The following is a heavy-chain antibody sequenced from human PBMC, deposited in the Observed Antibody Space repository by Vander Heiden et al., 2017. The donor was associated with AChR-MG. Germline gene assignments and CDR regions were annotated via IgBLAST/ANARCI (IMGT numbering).Heavy chain of an antibody. D-gene: IGHD3-3*01. CDR3: ARDWPRTWQSD. Sequence: GQLLDSGGGLVQPGGYLRLYCKASGFTFSTYAMTWVRQAPGKGLGWVSSIRSDGSSTFDAGSVKGRFTISRDNSKNTLVLQIDSLRAEDTAVYYCARDWPRTWQSDWGQGILVTVSS. J-gene: IGHJ4*02. CDR2: IRSDGSST. CDR1: GFTFSTYA. V-gene: IGHV3-23*01.